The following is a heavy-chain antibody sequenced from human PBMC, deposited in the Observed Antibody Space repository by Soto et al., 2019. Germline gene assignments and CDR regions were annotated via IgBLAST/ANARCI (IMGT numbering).Heavy chain of an antibody. CDR1: GFTITSYG. J-gene: IGHJ4*02. D-gene: IGHD6-6*01. Sequence: GGSLRLSCAASGFTITSYGMHWVRQAPGKGLEWVAAIWYDGRNKYYADSVKGRFTISRDNSKNTLYLQMDSLRAEDTAMYFCAKDVGTSSSDYWGQGTLVTVSS. CDR3: AKDVGTSSSDY. CDR2: IWYDGRNK. V-gene: IGHV3-33*06.